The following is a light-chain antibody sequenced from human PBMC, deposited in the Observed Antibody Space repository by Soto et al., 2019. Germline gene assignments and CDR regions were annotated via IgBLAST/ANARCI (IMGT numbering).Light chain of an antibody. Sequence: DIQMTQSPSTLSAFVGDRVTITCRASQSIGRWLAWYQQKPGKAPKLLIYDASSLESGVPSRFSGSGSGTEFTLTISSLRPDDFATYYCQQYNTYSPERTFGQGTKVDIK. CDR2: DAS. CDR1: QSIGRW. J-gene: IGKJ1*01. CDR3: QQYNTYSPERT. V-gene: IGKV1-5*01.